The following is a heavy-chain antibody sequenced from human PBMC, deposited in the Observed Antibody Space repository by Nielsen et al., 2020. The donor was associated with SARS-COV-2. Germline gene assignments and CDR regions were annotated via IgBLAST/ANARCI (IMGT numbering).Heavy chain of an antibody. CDR1: GFSFGGYG. D-gene: IGHD4-23*01. CDR2: IYSSGTYT. CDR3: ARWSEHHYSYGIDV. J-gene: IGHJ6*02. V-gene: IGHV3-21*01. Sequence: GGSLRLSCEASGFSFGGYGMHWVRQAPGKGLEWVSSIYSSGTYTNYADSVKGRFTISRDNAKNSLYLQMTSLRAEDTAVYYCARWSEHHYSYGIDVWGQGTTVTVSS.